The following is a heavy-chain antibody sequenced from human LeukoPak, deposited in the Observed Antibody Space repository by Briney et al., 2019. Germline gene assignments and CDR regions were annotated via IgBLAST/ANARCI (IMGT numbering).Heavy chain of an antibody. Sequence: SETLSLTCTVSGGSISSYYWSWIRQPAGQGLEWIGRIYTSGSTNYNPSLKSRVTMSVDTSKNQFSLKLSSVTAADTAVYYCARDGPYDSSGYYYLDAFDIWGQGTMVTVSS. CDR2: IYTSGST. D-gene: IGHD3-22*01. J-gene: IGHJ3*02. V-gene: IGHV4-4*07. CDR3: ARDGPYDSSGYYYLDAFDI. CDR1: GGSISSYY.